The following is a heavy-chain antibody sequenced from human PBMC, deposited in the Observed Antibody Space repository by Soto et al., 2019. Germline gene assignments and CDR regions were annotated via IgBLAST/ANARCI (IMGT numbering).Heavy chain of an antibody. CDR1: GDSLSGYY. CDR2: INEYGST. V-gene: IGHV4-34*01. Sequence: QVQLQQWGAGLLKPSETLSLTCGVYGDSLSGYYWSWIRQSPGKGLDWIGEINEYGSTNYNPSLKNRITVSVDXSXNXXSLKLSSVTAADTAVYYCARPSGYSYGPRKYSFDYWGQGTLVTVSS. D-gene: IGHD5-18*01. CDR3: ARPSGYSYGPRKYSFDY. J-gene: IGHJ4*02.